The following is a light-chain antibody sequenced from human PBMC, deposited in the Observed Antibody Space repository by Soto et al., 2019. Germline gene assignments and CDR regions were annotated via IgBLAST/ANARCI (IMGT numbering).Light chain of an antibody. V-gene: IGLV2-14*03. CDR2: EVS. J-gene: IGLJ1*01. CDR1: SSDVGAYDY. Sequence: QSVLTQPASVSGSPGQSITISCTGTSSDVGAYDYVSWYQQHPDKAPKLMIYEVSNRPSGVSNRFSGSKSVNTATLTISGVQAEDEADYYCSSYTSSSTRVFGTGTKLTVL. CDR3: SSYTSSSTRV.